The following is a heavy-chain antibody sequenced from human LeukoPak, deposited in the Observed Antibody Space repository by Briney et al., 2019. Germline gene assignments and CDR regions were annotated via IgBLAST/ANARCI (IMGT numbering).Heavy chain of an antibody. D-gene: IGHD3-10*01. CDR1: GYSISSGYY. Sequence: PSETLSLTCTVSGYSISSGYYWGWIRQPPGKGLEWIGSIYHSGSTYYNPSLRSRVTISVDTSKNQFSLKLSSVTAADTAVYYCARVPLYYGSGSYLIYYYYGMDVWGQGTTVTVSS. CDR2: IYHSGST. CDR3: ARVPLYYGSGSYLIYYYYGMDV. V-gene: IGHV4-38-2*02. J-gene: IGHJ6*02.